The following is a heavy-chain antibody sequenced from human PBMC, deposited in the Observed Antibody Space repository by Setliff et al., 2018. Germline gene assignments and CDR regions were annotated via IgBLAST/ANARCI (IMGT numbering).Heavy chain of an antibody. J-gene: IGHJ4*02. CDR3: ARGPPDFVVVPAAAKFDS. Sequence: ASVKVSCKTSGYTFTNYGINWVRQAPGQGLEWMGWNSAYAQKFQGRVTMTTDTPTSTAYMELRSLRSDDTAVYYCARGPPDFVVVPAAAKFDSWGQGTLVTVSS. CDR1: GYTFTNYG. CDR2: NSA. V-gene: IGHV1-18*01. D-gene: IGHD2-2*01.